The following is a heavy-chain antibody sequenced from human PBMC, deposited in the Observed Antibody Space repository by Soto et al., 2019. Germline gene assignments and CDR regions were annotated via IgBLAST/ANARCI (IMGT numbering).Heavy chain of an antibody. D-gene: IGHD6-6*01. CDR2: IIPIFGTA. J-gene: IGHJ6*02. CDR3: ARGIAARPPFRTEIQGLYRSYYYGMDV. V-gene: IGHV1-69*13. CDR1: GGTFSSYA. Sequence: GASVKVSCKASGGTFSSYAISWVRQAPGQGLEWMGGIIPIFGTANYAQKFQGRVTITADESTSTAYMELSSLRSEDTAVYYCARGIAARPPFRTEIQGLYRSYYYGMDVWGQGTTVTVSS.